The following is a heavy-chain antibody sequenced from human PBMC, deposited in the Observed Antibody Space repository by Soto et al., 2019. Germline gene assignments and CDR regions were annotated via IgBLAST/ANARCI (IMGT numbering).Heavy chain of an antibody. CDR1: GYTLTELS. D-gene: IGHD6-6*01. CDR2: FDPEDGET. Sequence: ASVKVSGKVSGYTLTELSMHWVRQAPGKGLEWMGGFDPEDGETIYAQKFQGRVTMTEDTATDTAYMELSSLRSEDTAVYYCARGGHSSSEDWFDPWGQGTLVTVSS. J-gene: IGHJ5*02. CDR3: ARGGHSSSEDWFDP. V-gene: IGHV1-24*01.